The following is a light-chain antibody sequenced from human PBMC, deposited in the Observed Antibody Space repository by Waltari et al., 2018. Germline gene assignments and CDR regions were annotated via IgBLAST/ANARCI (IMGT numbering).Light chain of an antibody. Sequence: SYELTQPPSVSVSPGQTARITCSGDQLGNKYVSWYQQKPGQSPVLIIYQDTKRPSGIPERLSGSNSGNTATLTISGTQVMDEGDYYCQAWDTISAGLGGGTKLTVL. V-gene: IGLV3-1*01. CDR2: QDT. CDR3: QAWDTISAG. CDR1: QLGNKY. J-gene: IGLJ2*01.